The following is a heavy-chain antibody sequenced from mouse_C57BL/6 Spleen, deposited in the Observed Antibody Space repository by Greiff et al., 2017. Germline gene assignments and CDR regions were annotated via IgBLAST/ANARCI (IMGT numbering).Heavy chain of an antibody. CDR1: GFSLTSYG. CDR2: IWSGGST. D-gene: IGHD1-1*01. V-gene: IGHV2-2*01. CDR3: ARGPNYGSSYGYAMDY. Sequence: QVQLQQSGPGLVQPSQRLSITCTVSGFSLTSYGVHWVRQSPGKGLEWLGVIWSGGSTDYNAAFISRLSISKDNSKSQVFFKMNSLQADDTAIYYCARGPNYGSSYGYAMDYWGQGTSVTVSS. J-gene: IGHJ4*01.